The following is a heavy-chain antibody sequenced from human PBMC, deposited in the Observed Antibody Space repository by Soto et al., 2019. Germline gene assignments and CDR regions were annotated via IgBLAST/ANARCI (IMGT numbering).Heavy chain of an antibody. CDR2: ISSSSSYI. Sequence: GGSLRLSCAASGFTFSDYYMTWIRQAPGSGLEWVSYISSSSSYIYYADSVKGRFTISRDNSKNTLYLQMNSLRAEDTAVYYCAKGGGSYYGIFDYWGQGTLVTVSS. J-gene: IGHJ4*02. V-gene: IGHV3-11*06. D-gene: IGHD1-26*01. CDR3: AKGGGSYYGIFDY. CDR1: GFTFSDYY.